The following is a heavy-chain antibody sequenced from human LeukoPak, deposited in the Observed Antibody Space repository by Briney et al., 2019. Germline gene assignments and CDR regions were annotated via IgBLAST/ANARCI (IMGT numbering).Heavy chain of an antibody. CDR3: AKDMRVDLGDYYFDY. D-gene: IGHD3-10*01. V-gene: IGHV3-9*01. Sequence: GRSLRLSCAASGFTFDDYAMHWVRQAPGKGLEWVSGISWNSGSIGYADSVKGRFTISRDNAKNSLYLQMNSLRAEDTALYYRAKDMRVDLGDYYFDYWGQGTLVTVSS. CDR2: ISWNSGSI. J-gene: IGHJ4*02. CDR1: GFTFDDYA.